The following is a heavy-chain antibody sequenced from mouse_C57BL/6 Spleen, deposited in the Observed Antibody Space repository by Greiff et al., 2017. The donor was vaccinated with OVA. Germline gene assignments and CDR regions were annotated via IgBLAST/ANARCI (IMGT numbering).Heavy chain of an antibody. D-gene: IGHD3-2*02. J-gene: IGHJ2*01. CDR3: ARALRLRNFDY. V-gene: IGHV1-69*01. CDR2: IDPSDSYT. CDR1: GYTFTSYW. Sequence: VQLQQPGAELVMPGASVKLSCKASGYTFTSYWMHCVKQRPGQGLEWIGEIDPSDSYTNYNQKFKGKSTLTVDKSSSTAYMQLSSLTSEDSAVYYCARALRLRNFDYWGQGTTLTVSS.